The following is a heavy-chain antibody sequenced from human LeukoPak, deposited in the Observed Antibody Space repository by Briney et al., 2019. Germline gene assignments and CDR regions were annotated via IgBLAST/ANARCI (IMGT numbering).Heavy chain of an antibody. Sequence: GGSLRLSCAASGFMFSTYGMHWVRQAPGKGLEWVAVMSYDEKNESYADSVKGRLTISRDNSKNTLYLQMNSLRAEDTAVYYCAKDNRWGSHYYYYGMDVWGQGTTVTVSS. CDR2: MSYDEKNE. D-gene: IGHD1-14*01. V-gene: IGHV3-30*18. CDR3: AKDNRWGSHYYYYGMDV. J-gene: IGHJ6*02. CDR1: GFMFSTYG.